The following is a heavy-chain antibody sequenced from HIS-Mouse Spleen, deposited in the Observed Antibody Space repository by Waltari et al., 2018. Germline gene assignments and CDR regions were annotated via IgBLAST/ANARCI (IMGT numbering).Heavy chain of an antibody. CDR1: GGSISSGGYY. V-gene: IGHV4-31*03. CDR3: ARSPYYDFWSGYSDNWFDP. CDR2: IYYSGST. D-gene: IGHD3-3*01. Sequence: QVQLQESGPGLVKPSQTLSLTCTVPGGSISSGGYYGSWIRQHPGTGLEWIGYIYYSGSTYYNPSLESRVTISVDTSKNQFSLKLSSVTAADTAVYYCARSPYYDFWSGYSDNWFDPWGQGTLVTVSS. J-gene: IGHJ5*02.